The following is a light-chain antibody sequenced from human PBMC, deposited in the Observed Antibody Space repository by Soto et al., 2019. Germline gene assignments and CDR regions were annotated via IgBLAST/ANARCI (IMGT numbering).Light chain of an antibody. CDR1: QIIRRY. V-gene: IGKV1-39*01. J-gene: IGKJ1*01. CDR2: TIS. CDR3: QQSHGT. Sequence: DIQMTQSPSSLSASVGDRVTITCRASQIIRRYLSWYQQKPGKIPKLLIYTISELQSGVPSRFSGRGSGTEFTLTISSLQPEDSATYYCQQSHGTFGQGTKVEV.